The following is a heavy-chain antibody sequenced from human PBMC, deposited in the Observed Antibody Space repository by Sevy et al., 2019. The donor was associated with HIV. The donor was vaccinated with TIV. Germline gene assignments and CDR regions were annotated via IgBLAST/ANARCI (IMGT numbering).Heavy chain of an antibody. Sequence: SETLSLTCAVYGGSFSGYYWSWIRQPPGKGLEWIGEINHSGSTNYNPSLKSRVTISVDTSKNQFSLKLSSVTAADTAVYYCAGHYYGSGSYYNNSPNWFDPWGQGTLVTVSS. V-gene: IGHV4-34*01. CDR1: GGSFSGYY. D-gene: IGHD3-10*01. CDR2: INHSGST. J-gene: IGHJ5*02. CDR3: AGHYYGSGSYYNNSPNWFDP.